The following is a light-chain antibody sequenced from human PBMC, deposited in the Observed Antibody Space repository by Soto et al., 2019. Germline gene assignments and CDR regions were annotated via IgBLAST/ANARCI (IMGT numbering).Light chain of an antibody. Sequence: IVMTQSPATLSVSPGERATLTCRASQSVSSNLAWYQQKPGQPPRLLIYGASTRATGFPARFSGSGSGTEFTLTISSLQSADFAAYYCQQYNTWPRTFGQGTKVDIK. J-gene: IGKJ1*01. CDR1: QSVSSN. CDR2: GAS. CDR3: QQYNTWPRT. V-gene: IGKV3-15*01.